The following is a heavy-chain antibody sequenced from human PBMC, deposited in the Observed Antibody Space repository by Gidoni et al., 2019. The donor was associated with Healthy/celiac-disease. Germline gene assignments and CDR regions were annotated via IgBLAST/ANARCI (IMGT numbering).Heavy chain of an antibody. Sequence: EVQLVESGGGLVQPGGSLRLSCSASGFTFSSYAMHWVRQAPGKGLEYVSAISSNGGSTYYADSVKARFTISRDNSKNTLYLQMSSLRAEDTAVYYCVKDGKQQLHGGWSYGPPDYWGQGTLVTVSS. V-gene: IGHV3-64D*06. CDR2: ISSNGGST. CDR3: VKDGKQQLHGGWSYGPPDY. J-gene: IGHJ4*02. CDR1: GFTFSSYA. D-gene: IGHD6-13*01.